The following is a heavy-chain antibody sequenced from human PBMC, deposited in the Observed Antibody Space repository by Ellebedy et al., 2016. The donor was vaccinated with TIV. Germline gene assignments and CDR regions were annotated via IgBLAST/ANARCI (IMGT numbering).Heavy chain of an antibody. Sequence: PGGSLRLSCAVSGLIVRDNYMSWVRQAPGKGLEWVSVIYDGGSTYYADSVKGRFTISRDNSKNTLYLQMHSLRAEDTAVYYCVSGISGYFPIFDYWGQGTLVTVSS. J-gene: IGHJ4*02. CDR3: VSGISGYFPIFDY. CDR1: GLIVRDNY. CDR2: IYDGGST. D-gene: IGHD3-22*01. V-gene: IGHV3-53*01.